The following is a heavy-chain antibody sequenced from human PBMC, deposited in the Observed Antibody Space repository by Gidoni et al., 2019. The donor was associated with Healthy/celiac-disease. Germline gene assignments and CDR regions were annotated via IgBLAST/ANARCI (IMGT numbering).Heavy chain of an antibody. CDR1: GGSISRGGYY. Sequence: QVQLQESGPGLVKPSQTLSLTCTVSGGSISRGGYYWSWIRQHPGKGLEWIGSIYYSGSTYYNPSLKSLVTISVDTSKNQFSLKLSSVTAADTAVYYCARAPAYYYGSGRVGYYGMDVWGQGTTVTVSS. CDR2: IYYSGST. CDR3: ARAPAYYYGSGRVGYYGMDV. V-gene: IGHV4-31*01. J-gene: IGHJ6*02. D-gene: IGHD3-10*01.